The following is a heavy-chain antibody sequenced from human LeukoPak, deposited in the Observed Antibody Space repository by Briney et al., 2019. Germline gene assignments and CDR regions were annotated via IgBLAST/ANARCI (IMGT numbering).Heavy chain of an antibody. CDR3: ARARGNTYGYFEY. CDR1: GLTLSGYW. Sequence: GGSLRLSCAASGLTLSGYWMHWVRQAPGKGLVWVSRINVDASSTTYADSLKGRFTISRDNAKSTLYLQMNSLRFEDTGVYYCARARGNTYGYFEYWGQGTLVTVSS. CDR2: INVDASST. D-gene: IGHD5-18*01. V-gene: IGHV3-74*01. J-gene: IGHJ4*02.